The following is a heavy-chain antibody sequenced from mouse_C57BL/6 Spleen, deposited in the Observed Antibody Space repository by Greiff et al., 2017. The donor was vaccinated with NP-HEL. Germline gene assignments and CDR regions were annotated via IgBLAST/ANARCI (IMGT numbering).Heavy chain of an antibody. D-gene: IGHD2-4*01. CDR1: GYAFSSSW. J-gene: IGHJ4*01. CDR3: ARSDYDEGYAMDY. CDR2: IYPGDGDT. Sequence: VQLQQSGPELVKPGASVKISCKASGYAFSSSWMNWVKQRPGKGLEWIGRIYPGDGDTNYNGKFKGKATLTADKSSSTAYMQLSSLTSEDSAVYFCARSDYDEGYAMDYWGQGTSVTVSS. V-gene: IGHV1-82*01.